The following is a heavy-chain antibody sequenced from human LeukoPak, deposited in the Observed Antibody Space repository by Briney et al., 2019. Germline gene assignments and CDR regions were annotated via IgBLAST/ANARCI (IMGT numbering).Heavy chain of an antibody. CDR3: ARDPDYTYYYDSSGYSWYFDY. Sequence: GASVKVSCKASGGTFSSYAISWVRQAPGQGLEWMGRIIPILGIANYAQKFQGKVTITADKSTSTAYMELSSLRSEDTAVYYCARDPDYTYYYDSSGYSWYFDYWGQGTLVTVSS. J-gene: IGHJ4*02. CDR2: IIPILGIA. D-gene: IGHD3-22*01. V-gene: IGHV1-69*04. CDR1: GGTFSSYA.